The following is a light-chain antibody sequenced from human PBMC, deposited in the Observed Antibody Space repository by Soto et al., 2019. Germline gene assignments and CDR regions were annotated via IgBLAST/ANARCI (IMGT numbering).Light chain of an antibody. Sequence: DIQMTQSPSTLSASAGDRVTITGRASPSISSWLAWYQQKPGKAPKLLIYKASSLESGVPSRFSGSGSGTEFTLTISSLQPDDFATYYCQQSFTFGPGTKVDIK. CDR3: QQSFT. CDR2: KAS. V-gene: IGKV1-5*03. CDR1: PSISSW. J-gene: IGKJ3*01.